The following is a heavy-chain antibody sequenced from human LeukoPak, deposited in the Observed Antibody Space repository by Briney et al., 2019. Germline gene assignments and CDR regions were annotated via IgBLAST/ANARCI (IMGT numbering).Heavy chain of an antibody. Sequence: SVKVSCKASGGTFSSYAISWVRQAPGQGLEWMGGIIPIFGTANYAQKFQGRATITADESTSTAYMGLSSLRSEDTAVYYCARGTVTTRLQFDYWGQGTLVIVSS. CDR3: ARGTVTTRLQFDY. CDR2: IIPIFGTA. V-gene: IGHV1-69*13. D-gene: IGHD4-17*01. J-gene: IGHJ4*02. CDR1: GGTFSSYA.